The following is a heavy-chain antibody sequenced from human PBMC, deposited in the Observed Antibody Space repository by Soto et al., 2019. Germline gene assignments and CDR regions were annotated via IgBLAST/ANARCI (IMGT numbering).Heavy chain of an antibody. D-gene: IGHD3-16*01. Sequence: PGESLKVSCKGSGYSFTSYWIGWVRQMPGKGLEWMGIIYPGDSDTRYSPSFQGQVTISADKSISTAYLQWSSLKASDTAMYYCARLALDGDMDTDYVFDPWGQGTLVTVSS. CDR2: IYPGDSDT. V-gene: IGHV5-51*01. J-gene: IGHJ5*02. CDR1: GYSFTSYW. CDR3: ARLALDGDMDTDYVFDP.